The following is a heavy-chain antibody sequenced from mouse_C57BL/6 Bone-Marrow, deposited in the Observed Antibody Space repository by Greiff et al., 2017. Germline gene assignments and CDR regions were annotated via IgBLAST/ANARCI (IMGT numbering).Heavy chain of an antibody. J-gene: IGHJ4*01. CDR1: GYTFTSYW. CDR2: INPSSGYT. D-gene: IGHD4-1*01. V-gene: IGHV1-7*01. Sequence: VMLVESGAELAKPGASVKLSCKASGYTFTSYWMHWVKQRPGQGLEWIGYINPSSGYTKYNQKFKDKATLAADKSSSTAYMQHSSLTYEESAVYYCARERLANWDVYYAMDYWGQGTSVTVSS. CDR3: ARERLANWDVYYAMDY.